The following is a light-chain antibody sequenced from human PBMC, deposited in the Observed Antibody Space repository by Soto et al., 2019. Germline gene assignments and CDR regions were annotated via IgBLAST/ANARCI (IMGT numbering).Light chain of an antibody. CDR2: ATS. CDR1: QSISTY. Sequence: DIQMTQSPSSLSASVGARVTITCRASQSISTYLHRYQQTPGTAPTLLIYATSNLQSGVPSRFSGSGSGTDFTLTINSLQPEDSATYYCQQAYSTPWTFGQGTKVDIK. CDR3: QQAYSTPWT. V-gene: IGKV1-39*01. J-gene: IGKJ1*01.